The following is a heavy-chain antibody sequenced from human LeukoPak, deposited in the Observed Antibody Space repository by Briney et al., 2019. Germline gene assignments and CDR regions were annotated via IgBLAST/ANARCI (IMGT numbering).Heavy chain of an antibody. CDR1: GYSFSSYW. CDR3: ARGGYDSSGYYVRP. V-gene: IGHV5-10-1*01. CDR2: IYPSDSYT. Sequence: GESLKISCKGSGYSFSSYWIGWVRQMPGKGLEWMGSIYPSDSYTNYSPSFQGHVTISADKSISTAYLQWTSLKASDTAMYYCARGGYDSSGYYVRPWGQGTLVTVSS. D-gene: IGHD3-22*01. J-gene: IGHJ4*02.